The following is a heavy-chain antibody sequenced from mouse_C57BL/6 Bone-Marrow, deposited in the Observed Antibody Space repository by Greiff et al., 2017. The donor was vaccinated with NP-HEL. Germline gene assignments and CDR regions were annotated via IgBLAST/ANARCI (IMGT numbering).Heavy chain of an antibody. J-gene: IGHJ3*01. V-gene: IGHV5-17*01. CDR1: GFTFSDYG. D-gene: IGHD2-3*01. Sequence: EVQVVESGGGLVKPGGSLKLSCAASGFTFSDYGMHWVRQAPEKGLEWVAYISSGSSTIYYADTVKGRFTISRDNAKNTLFLQMTSLRSEDTAMYYCARLDGYTWFAYWGQGTLVTVSA. CDR3: ARLDGYTWFAY. CDR2: ISSGSSTI.